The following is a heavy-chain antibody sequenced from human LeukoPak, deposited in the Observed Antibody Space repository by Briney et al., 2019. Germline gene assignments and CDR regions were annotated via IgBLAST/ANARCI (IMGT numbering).Heavy chain of an antibody. J-gene: IGHJ6*02. CDR2: IDPSDSYT. Sequence: KTGESLKISCKGSGYSFTSYWISWVRQMPGKGLEWMGRIDPSDSYTNYSPSFQGHVTISADKSISTAYLQWSSLKASDTAMYYCAITGDYYGSGSYYKSGYGMDVWGQGTTVTVSS. D-gene: IGHD3-10*01. CDR3: AITGDYYGSGSYYKSGYGMDV. V-gene: IGHV5-10-1*01. CDR1: GYSFTSYW.